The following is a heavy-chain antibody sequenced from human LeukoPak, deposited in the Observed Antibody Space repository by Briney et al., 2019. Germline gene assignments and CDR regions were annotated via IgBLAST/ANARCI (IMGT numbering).Heavy chain of an antibody. D-gene: IGHD1-26*01. J-gene: IGHJ5*02. Sequence: GGSLRLSCAASGFIFSSYSMNWVRQAPGKGLEWVSSISSSSSYIYYADSVKGRFTISRDNAKNSLYLQMNSLRAEDTAVYYCARDFRDRVGATTVWFDPWGQGTLVTVSS. CDR1: GFIFSSYS. CDR2: ISSSSSYI. V-gene: IGHV3-21*06. CDR3: ARDFRDRVGATTVWFDP.